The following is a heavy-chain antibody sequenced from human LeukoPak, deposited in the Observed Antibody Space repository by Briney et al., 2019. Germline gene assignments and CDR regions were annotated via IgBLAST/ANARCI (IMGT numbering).Heavy chain of an antibody. CDR3: VREGTDAFDL. D-gene: IGHD1-1*01. V-gene: IGHV3-23*01. CDR1: QFTFNNNA. Sequence: GGSPRLSCAASQFTFNNNAMSWVRQAPGKGLEWVSGLSGDSSSIYYAASVKGRFTISRDTSKHTLYLQMNSLRVEDTAVYYCVREGTDAFDLWGQGTVVTVSS. CDR2: LSGDSSSI. J-gene: IGHJ3*01.